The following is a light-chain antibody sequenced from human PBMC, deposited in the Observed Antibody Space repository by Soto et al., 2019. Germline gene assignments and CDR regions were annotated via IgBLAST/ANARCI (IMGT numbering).Light chain of an antibody. Sequence: EIVLIQSPATLSLSTGERATLSCRASQSVSSYLAWYQQKPGQAPRLLIYDASNRATGIPARFSGSGSGTDFTLTISSLEPEDFAVYYCQQRSNWPWTFGQGTKV. J-gene: IGKJ1*01. V-gene: IGKV3-11*01. CDR3: QQRSNWPWT. CDR2: DAS. CDR1: QSVSSY.